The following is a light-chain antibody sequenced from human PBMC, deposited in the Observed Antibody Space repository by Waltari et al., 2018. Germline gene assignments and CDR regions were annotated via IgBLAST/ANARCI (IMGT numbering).Light chain of an antibody. CDR2: RVS. Sequence: EVVMTQSPLSLPVTLGQPASISCRPSQILVYGDGNTYLNWFHQRPGQSPRRLIYRVSVRDSGVPDRFSGSGSGTDFTLMISRVEAEDVGVYYCMQGTHWPYTFGQGTKLEIK. V-gene: IGKV2-30*01. CDR3: MQGTHWPYT. J-gene: IGKJ2*01. CDR1: QILVYGDGNTY.